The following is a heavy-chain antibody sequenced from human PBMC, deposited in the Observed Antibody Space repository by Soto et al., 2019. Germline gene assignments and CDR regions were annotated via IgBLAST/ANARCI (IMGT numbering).Heavy chain of an antibody. D-gene: IGHD5-12*01. CDR3: ARSVSRRDGYNLRSGKLDY. J-gene: IGHJ4*02. CDR1: GGTLSSYA. CDR2: IIPIFRPP. V-gene: IGHV1-69*13. Sequence: SVKVSCPASGGTLSSYAINWVRQAPGRGLEWMVGIIPIFRPPNYAQKFQGRVTITADELTSTPHMEVSPLRSEDTAVYYCARSVSRRDGYNLRSGKLDYWGQGTLVTVSS.